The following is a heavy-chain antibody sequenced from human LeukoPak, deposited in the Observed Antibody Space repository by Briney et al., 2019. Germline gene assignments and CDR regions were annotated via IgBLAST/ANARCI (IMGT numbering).Heavy chain of an antibody. V-gene: IGHV4-30-4*08. J-gene: IGHJ4*02. Sequence: SQTLSLTCTVSGGSISSGDYYWSWIRQPPGKGLEWIGYIYYSGSTYYNPSLKSRVTISEETSKNQFSLKLSSVTAADTAVYYCAREGEIAAAGTFRHWGQGTLVTVSS. CDR1: GGSISSGDYY. CDR3: AREGEIAAAGTFRH. CDR2: IYYSGST. D-gene: IGHD6-13*01.